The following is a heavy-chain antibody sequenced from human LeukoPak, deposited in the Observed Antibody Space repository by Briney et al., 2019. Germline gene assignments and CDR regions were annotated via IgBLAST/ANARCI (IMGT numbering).Heavy chain of an antibody. CDR1: GFTFSSYS. V-gene: IGHV3-21*01. J-gene: IGHJ4*02. D-gene: IGHD6-13*01. CDR2: ISSSSSYI. CDR3: ARQLATHFDY. Sequence: PGGSLRLSCAASGFTFSSYSMNWVRQAPGKGLEWVSSISSSSSYIYYADSVKGRFTISRDNAKNSLYLQMNSLRVEDTAVYYCARQLATHFDYWGQGTLVTVSS.